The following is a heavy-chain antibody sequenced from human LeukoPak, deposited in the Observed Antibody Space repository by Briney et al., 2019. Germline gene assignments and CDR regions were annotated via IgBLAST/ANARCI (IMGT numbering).Heavy chain of an antibody. J-gene: IGHJ4*02. D-gene: IGHD3-16*01. CDR1: GFTFSSYS. CDR2: ISSSGSYI. CDR3: ARDDGGDY. V-gene: IGHV3-21*01. Sequence: GGSLRLSCAASGFTFSSYSMNWVRQAPGKGLEWVSSISSSGSYIYYADSVKGRFTISRDNAKNSLYLQMNSLRAEDTGVYYCARDDGGDYWGQGTLVTVSS.